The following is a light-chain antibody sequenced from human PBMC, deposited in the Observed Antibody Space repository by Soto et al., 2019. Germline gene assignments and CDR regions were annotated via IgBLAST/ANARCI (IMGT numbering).Light chain of an antibody. Sequence: QSVLTQPPSASGTPGQRVTISCSGSSSNIGSNYVYWYQQLPGTAPKLRIYRNNQRPSGVPDRFSGSKSGTSASLAISGRRSEDEADYYCAAWDDSLSGLWVFGGGTKLTVL. CDR3: AAWDDSLSGLWV. J-gene: IGLJ3*02. CDR2: RNN. CDR1: SSNIGSNY. V-gene: IGLV1-47*01.